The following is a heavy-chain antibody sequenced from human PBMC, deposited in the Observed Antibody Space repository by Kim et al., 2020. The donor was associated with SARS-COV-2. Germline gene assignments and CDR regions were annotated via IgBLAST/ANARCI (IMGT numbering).Heavy chain of an antibody. CDR1: GFTFSSYG. D-gene: IGHD6-13*01. V-gene: IGHV3-33*01. CDR3: ARDLSSSWYYFDY. CDR2: IWYDGSNK. Sequence: GGSLRLSCAASGFTFSSYGMHWVRQAPGKGLEWVAVIWYDGSNKYYADSVKGRFTISRDNSKNTLYLQMNSLRAEDTAVYYCARDLSSSWYYFDYWGQGTLVTVSS. J-gene: IGHJ4*02.